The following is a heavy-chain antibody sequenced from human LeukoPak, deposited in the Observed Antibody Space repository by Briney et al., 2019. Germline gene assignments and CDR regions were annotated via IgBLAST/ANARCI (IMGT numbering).Heavy chain of an antibody. CDR1: GGSFNHYY. D-gene: IGHD2-15*01. CDR3: ARRGGGPYPYYFDY. Sequence: SETLSLTCAVYGGSFNHYYWTWIRQPPGKGLEWIGEVLHTGSTNYNPSLKSRVTISVDTSKTQFSLKLSSVTAADTAVYYCARRGGGPYPYYFDYWAGEHWSPSPQ. V-gene: IGHV4-34*12. CDR2: VLHTGST. J-gene: IGHJ4*02.